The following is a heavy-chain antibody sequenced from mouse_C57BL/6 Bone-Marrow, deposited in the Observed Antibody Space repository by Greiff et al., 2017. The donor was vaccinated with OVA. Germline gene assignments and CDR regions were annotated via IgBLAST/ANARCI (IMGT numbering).Heavy chain of an antibody. D-gene: IGHD2-14*01. J-gene: IGHJ2*01. CDR3: TRPYAPYRSLDY. V-gene: IGHV5-6*01. CDR1: GFTFSSYG. Sequence: EVKLMESGGDLVKPGGSLKLSCAASGFTFSSYGMSWVRQTPDKRLEWVATISSGGSYTYYPDSVKGRLTISRDNAKNPLYLQMSSLKSEDTAMYYGTRPYAPYRSLDYWGQGTTLTVSS. CDR2: ISSGGSYT.